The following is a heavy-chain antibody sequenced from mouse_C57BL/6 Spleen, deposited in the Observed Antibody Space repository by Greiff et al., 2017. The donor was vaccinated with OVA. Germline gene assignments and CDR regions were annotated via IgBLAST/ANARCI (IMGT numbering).Heavy chain of an antibody. CDR2: IRLKSDNYAT. J-gene: IGHJ2*01. Sequence: EVKLMESGGGLVQPGGSMKLSCVASGFTFSNYWMNWVRQSPEKGLEWVAQIRLKSDNYATHYAESVKGRFTISRDDSKSSVYLQMNNLRAEDTGIYYCTGWAAQGYFDYWGQGTTLTVSS. CDR3: TGWAAQGYFDY. D-gene: IGHD3-2*02. V-gene: IGHV6-3*01. CDR1: GFTFSNYW.